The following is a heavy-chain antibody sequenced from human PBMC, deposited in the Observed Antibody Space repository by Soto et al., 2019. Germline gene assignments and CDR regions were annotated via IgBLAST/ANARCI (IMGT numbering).Heavy chain of an antibody. CDR2: ISTTSTYI. J-gene: IGHJ5*02. D-gene: IGHD1-26*01. Sequence: PGGSLRLSCAASGFTFSSYIMNWVRQAPGKGLEWVSSISTTSTYIYYADSVKGRFTISRDNAKNSLYLQMDSLRAEDTAVYYCARTYSGTYYNWFDHWGQGTLVTVSS. CDR3: ARTYSGTYYNWFDH. V-gene: IGHV3-21*01. CDR1: GFTFSSYI.